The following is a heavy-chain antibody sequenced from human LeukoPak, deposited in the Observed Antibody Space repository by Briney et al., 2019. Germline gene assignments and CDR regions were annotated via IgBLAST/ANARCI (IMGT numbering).Heavy chain of an antibody. CDR1: GGSISSNNW. CDR2: IYHSGSP. V-gene: IGHV4-4*02. D-gene: IGHD1-1*01. Sequence: SGTLSLTCAVSGGSISSNNWWGWVRQPPGKGLEWIGEIYHSGSPNYSPSLKSRVTISVDKSRNHFSLNLSSVTAADTAVYYCARVNINNWHSCDYWGQGTLVTVSS. J-gene: IGHJ4*02. CDR3: ARVNINNWHSCDY.